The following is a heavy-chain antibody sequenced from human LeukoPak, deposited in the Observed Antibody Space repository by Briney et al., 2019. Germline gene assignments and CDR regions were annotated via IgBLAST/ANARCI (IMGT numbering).Heavy chain of an antibody. CDR2: ISSRNSFI. CDR3: AKDTVKVTTIRRVPHYMDV. J-gene: IGHJ6*03. V-gene: IGHV3-21*01. Sequence: GGSLRLSCAAAGFTFSDYTMNWVRQAPGKGLEWVASISSRNSFIYYADSVKGRFIISRDNSKNTLYLQMNSLRAEDTAVYYCAKDTVKVTTIRRVPHYMDVWGKGTTVTISS. D-gene: IGHD5-12*01. CDR1: GFTFSDYT.